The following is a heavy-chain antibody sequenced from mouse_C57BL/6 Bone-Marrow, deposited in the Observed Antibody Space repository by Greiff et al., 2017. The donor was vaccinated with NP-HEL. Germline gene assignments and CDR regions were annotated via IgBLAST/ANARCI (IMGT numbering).Heavy chain of an antibody. CDR3: AREDYGNYAWFAY. V-gene: IGHV1-69*01. CDR1: GYTFTSYW. Sequence: QVQLQQPGAELVMPGASVKLSCKASGYTFTSYWMHWVKQRPGQGLEWIGEIDPSDSYTNYNQKFKGKSTLTVDKSSSTAYMQLSSLTSEDSAVYDCAREDYGNYAWFAYWGQGTLVTVSA. CDR2: IDPSDSYT. D-gene: IGHD2-1*01. J-gene: IGHJ3*01.